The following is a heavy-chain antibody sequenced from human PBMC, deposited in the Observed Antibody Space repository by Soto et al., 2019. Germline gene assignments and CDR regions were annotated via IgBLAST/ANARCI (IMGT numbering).Heavy chain of an antibody. CDR3: AKDSYGPGERGDYYYGMDV. J-gene: IGHJ6*02. Sequence: GSLRLSCAASGFTFSSYAMSWVRQAPGKGLEWVSAISGSGGSTYYADSVKGRFTISRDNSKNTLYLQMNSLRAEDTAVYYCAKDSYGPGERGDYYYGMDVWGQGTTVTVSS. CDR2: ISGSGGST. D-gene: IGHD3-16*01. CDR1: GFTFSSYA. V-gene: IGHV3-23*01.